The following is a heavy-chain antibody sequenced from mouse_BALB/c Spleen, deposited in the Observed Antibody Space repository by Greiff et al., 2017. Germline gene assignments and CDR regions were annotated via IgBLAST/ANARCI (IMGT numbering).Heavy chain of an antibody. D-gene: IGHD1-1*01. CDR2: ISYDGSN. V-gene: IGHV3-6*02. CDR3: ARAPYYYGSSWFAY. CDR1: GYSITSGYY. J-gene: IGHJ3*01. Sequence: ESGPGLVKPSQSLSLTCSVTGYSITSGYYWNWIRQFPGNKLEWMGYISYDGSNNYNPSLKNRISITRDTSKNQFFLKLNSVTTEDTATYYCARAPYYYGSSWFAYWGQGTLVTVSA.